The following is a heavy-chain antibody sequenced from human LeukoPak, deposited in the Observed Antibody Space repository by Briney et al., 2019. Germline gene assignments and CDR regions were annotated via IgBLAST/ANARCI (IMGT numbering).Heavy chain of an antibody. V-gene: IGHV3-21*01. CDR2: ISSSSSYI. D-gene: IGHD3-16*01. Sequence: GRSLRLSCAASGFTFSSYSMNWVRQAPGKGLEWVSSISSSSSYIYYADSVKGRFTISRGNAKNSLYLQMNSLRAEDTAVYYCARDRDYDYVWGSSPMDVWGQGTTVTVSS. CDR1: GFTFSSYS. J-gene: IGHJ6*02. CDR3: ARDRDYDYVWGSSPMDV.